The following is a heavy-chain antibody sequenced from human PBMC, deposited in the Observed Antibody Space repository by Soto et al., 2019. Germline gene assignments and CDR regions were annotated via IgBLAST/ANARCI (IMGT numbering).Heavy chain of an antibody. D-gene: IGHD4-4*01. Sequence: QLQLQESGSGLVKPSQTLSLTCAVSGGSISSGGYSWSRIRQPPGKGLEWIGYMYYSGSTYYNPSLKSRVTISVDRSKKQFSLKLSSGTAADTAVYYCARGMTTVTTLDYWGQGTLVTVSP. CDR2: MYYSGST. CDR3: ARGMTTVTTLDY. V-gene: IGHV4-30-2*01. J-gene: IGHJ4*02. CDR1: GGSISSGGYS.